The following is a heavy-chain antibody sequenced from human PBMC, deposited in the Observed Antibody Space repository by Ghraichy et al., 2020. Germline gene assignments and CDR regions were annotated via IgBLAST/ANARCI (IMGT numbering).Heavy chain of an antibody. J-gene: IGHJ4*02. CDR2: MSGSGGNT. Sequence: GGSLRLSCAASGFTFSSYAISWVRQAPGKGLEWVSAMSGSGGNTYYADSVKGRFTISRDNSKNTVYLQVNSLRAEDTAVYYCAIGYTSGWYSADYWGQGTLVTVSS. CDR1: GFTFSSYA. D-gene: IGHD6-19*01. V-gene: IGHV3-23*01. CDR3: AIGYTSGWYSADY.